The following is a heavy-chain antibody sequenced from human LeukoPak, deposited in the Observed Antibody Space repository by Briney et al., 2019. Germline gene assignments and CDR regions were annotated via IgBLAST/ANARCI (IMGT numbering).Heavy chain of an antibody. CDR1: GGTFSSYA. D-gene: IGHD1-26*01. Sequence: SVKVSCKASGGTFSSYAISWVRQAPGQGLEWMGRIIPILGIANYAQKFQGRVTITADKSTSTAYMELSSLRSEDTAVYYCARDSGSYYDFDYWGQGTLVTVSS. CDR2: IIPILGIA. J-gene: IGHJ4*02. CDR3: ARDSGSYYDFDY. V-gene: IGHV1-69*04.